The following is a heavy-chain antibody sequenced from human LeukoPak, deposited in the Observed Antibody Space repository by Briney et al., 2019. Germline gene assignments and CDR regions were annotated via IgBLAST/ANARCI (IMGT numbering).Heavy chain of an antibody. CDR3: AGLSYYYYYMDV. CDR1: GFTFSSYW. V-gene: IGHV3-7*01. CDR2: IKQDGSDK. Sequence: GGSLRLSCAASGFTFSSYWMNWVRQAPGKGLEWVANIKQDGSDKYYVDSVKGRFTVSRDNAKNSLYLQMNSLRAEDTAVYYCAGLSYYYYYMDVWGKGTTVTVSS. J-gene: IGHJ6*03.